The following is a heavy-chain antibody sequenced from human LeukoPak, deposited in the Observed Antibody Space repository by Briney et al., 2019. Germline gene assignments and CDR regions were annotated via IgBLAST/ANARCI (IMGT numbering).Heavy chain of an antibody. CDR1: GFTFSSYT. CDR3: TTRLQHHFDY. CDR2: ISDPHSGSQT. J-gene: IGHJ4*02. V-gene: IGHV3-23*01. D-gene: IGHD2-15*01. Sequence: GGSLRLSCAASGFTFSSYTMNWVRQALGQGLVWVSSISDPHSGSQTHYADSVKGRFTISSDDSKNTVHLQMDSRRAEDTAVYYCTTRLQHHFDYWGQGTQVTVSS.